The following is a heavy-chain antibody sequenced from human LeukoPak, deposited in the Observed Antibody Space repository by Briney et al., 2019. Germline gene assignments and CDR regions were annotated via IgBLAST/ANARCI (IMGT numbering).Heavy chain of an antibody. Sequence: PGGSLRLSCAASGLSFSSFAMSWVRQGPAGGLEWVSSIRGNGETFYADSVKGRFTLSSDSSRNTVYFQLNSLRAEDTAVYYCAKVSGLTVTGDYYVWGQGTLVTVSS. J-gene: IGHJ4*02. CDR1: GLSFSSFA. D-gene: IGHD4-17*01. CDR2: IRGNGET. V-gene: IGHV3-23*01. CDR3: AKVSGLTVTGDYYV.